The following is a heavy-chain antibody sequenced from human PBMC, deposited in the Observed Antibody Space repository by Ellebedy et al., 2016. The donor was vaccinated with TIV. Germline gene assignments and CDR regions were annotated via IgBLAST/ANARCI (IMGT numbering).Heavy chain of an antibody. CDR2: INPSGGST. CDR3: ARDSGGYKTYYFDY. V-gene: IGHV1-46*01. J-gene: IGHJ4*02. CDR1: GYTFTSYG. Sequence: ASVKVSCXASGYTFTSYGISWVRQAPGQGLEWMGIINPSGGSTSYAQKFQGRVTMTRDTSTSTVYMELSSLRSEDTAVYYCARDSGGYKTYYFDYWGQGTLVTVSS. D-gene: IGHD5-24*01.